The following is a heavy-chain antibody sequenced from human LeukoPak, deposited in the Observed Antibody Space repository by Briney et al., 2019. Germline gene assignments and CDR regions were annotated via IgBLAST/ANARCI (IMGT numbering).Heavy chain of an antibody. Sequence: GGSLRLSCAASGFTFSSYWMHWVRQAPGKGLVWVSRIKSDGSSTSYADSVKGRFTISRDNAKNTLYLQINSLRAEDTAVYYCARNSGYSHDAFDIWGQGTMVTVSS. CDR2: IKSDGSST. J-gene: IGHJ3*02. V-gene: IGHV3-74*01. CDR1: GFTFSSYW. CDR3: ARNSGYSHDAFDI. D-gene: IGHD3-22*01.